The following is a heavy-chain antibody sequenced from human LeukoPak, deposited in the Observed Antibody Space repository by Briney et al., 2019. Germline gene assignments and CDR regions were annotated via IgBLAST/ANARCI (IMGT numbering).Heavy chain of an antibody. CDR1: GFNFNTYP. D-gene: IGHD3-9*01. Sequence: PGGSLRLSCAASGFNFNTYPIHWVRQSPGKGLEWVAVISDDGTKTYYADSVKGRFTISRDNSKNTLYLQMNSLRAEDTAVYYCARESRWYYDILTGYAPNDYWGQGTLVTVSS. V-gene: IGHV3-30*04. J-gene: IGHJ4*02. CDR2: ISDDGTKT. CDR3: ARESRWYYDILTGYAPNDY.